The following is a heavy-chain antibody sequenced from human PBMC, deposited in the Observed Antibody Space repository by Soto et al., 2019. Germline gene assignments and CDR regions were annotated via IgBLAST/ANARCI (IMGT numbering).Heavy chain of an antibody. J-gene: IGHJ4*02. CDR3: AAVNYYDSSGPTRTHDY. CDR2: IYYSGST. Sequence: SEILSLPCPVSGGSISSGDYYWSWIRQPPGKGLEWIGYIYYSGSTYYNPSLKSRVTISVDTSKNQFSLKLSSVTAADTAVYYCAAVNYYDSSGPTRTHDYWGQGTLVTVSS. CDR1: GGSISSGDYY. D-gene: IGHD3-22*01. V-gene: IGHV4-30-4*01.